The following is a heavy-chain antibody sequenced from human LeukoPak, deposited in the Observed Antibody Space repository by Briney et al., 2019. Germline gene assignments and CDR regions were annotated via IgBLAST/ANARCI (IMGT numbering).Heavy chain of an antibody. D-gene: IGHD2-15*01. Sequence: SETLSLTCTVSGGSISSYYWSWIRQPPGKGLEWIGYIYYSGSTNYNPSLKSRVTMSLDTSKNLFSLRLSSVTAADTAVYYCARDLIDMDFFDYWGQGTLVTVSS. CDR2: IYYSGST. J-gene: IGHJ4*02. CDR3: ARDLIDMDFFDY. CDR1: GGSISSYY. V-gene: IGHV4-59*12.